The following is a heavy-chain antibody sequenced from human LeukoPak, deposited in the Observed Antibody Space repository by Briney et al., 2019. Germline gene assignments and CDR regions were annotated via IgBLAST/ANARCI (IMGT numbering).Heavy chain of an antibody. CDR1: GFTVSSNY. CDR2: IYSGGST. V-gene: IGHV3-66*01. CDR3: ARDFPGFFTH. Sequence: GGSLRLSCAASGFTVSSNYMSWVRQAPGKGLKWVSVIYSGGSTYYADSVKGRFTISRDNSKNTLYLQMNSLRAEDTAVYYCARDFPGFFTHWGQGTLVTVSS. J-gene: IGHJ4*02. D-gene: IGHD3-3*01.